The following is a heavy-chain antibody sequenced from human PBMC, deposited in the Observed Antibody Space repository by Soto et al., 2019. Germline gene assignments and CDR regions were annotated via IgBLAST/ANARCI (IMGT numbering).Heavy chain of an antibody. CDR2: VTSSPSSM. J-gene: IGHJ4*02. V-gene: IGHV3-21*01. D-gene: IGHD3-22*01. Sequence: GGSLGLCCAAWGFTFSGFSMNWVRQAAGKGLEWVASVTSSPSSMFYADSVKGRFTISRDDAKDSLFLQMNSLRADDKAVYYCETEADFASSGYVLDYWALGTLVPVSS. CDR3: ETEADFASSGYVLDY. CDR1: GFTFSGFS.